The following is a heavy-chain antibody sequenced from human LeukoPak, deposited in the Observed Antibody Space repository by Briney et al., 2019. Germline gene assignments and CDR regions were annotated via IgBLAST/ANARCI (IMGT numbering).Heavy chain of an antibody. CDR1: GFTFSSYA. CDR2: ISGSGGST. V-gene: IGHV3-23*01. Sequence: GGSLRLSCAASGFTFSSYAMSWVRQAPGKGLEWVSAISGSGGSTYYADSVKGRFTISRDNARKIVFLQMDSLRAEDTAVYYCARAPLEIVAIDYWGQGALVAVSS. CDR3: ARAPLEIVAIDY. D-gene: IGHD5-12*01. J-gene: IGHJ4*02.